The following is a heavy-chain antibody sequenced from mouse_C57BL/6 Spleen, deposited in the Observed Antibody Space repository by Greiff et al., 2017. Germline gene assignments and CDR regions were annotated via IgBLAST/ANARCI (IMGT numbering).Heavy chain of an antibody. J-gene: IGHJ2*01. CDR3: ARSTGSSFDY. V-gene: IGHV1-54*01. CDR2: INPGSGGT. Sequence: QVQLKESGAELVRPGTSVKVSCKASGYAFTNYLIEWVKQRPGQGLEWIGVINPGSGGTNYNEKFKGKATLTADKSSSTAYMQLSSLTSEDSAVYFCARSTGSSFDYWGQGTTLTVSS. CDR1: GYAFTNYL.